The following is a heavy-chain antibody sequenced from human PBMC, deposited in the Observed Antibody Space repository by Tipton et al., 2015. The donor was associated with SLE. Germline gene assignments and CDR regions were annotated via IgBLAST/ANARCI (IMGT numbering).Heavy chain of an antibody. Sequence: LRLSCAVYGGSFSGYYWSWIRQPPGKGLEWIGEINHSGSTNYNPSLKSRVTISVDTSKNQFSLKLSSVTAADTAVYYCARGDRAFDYWGQGTLVTVSS. CDR3: ARGDRAFDY. V-gene: IGHV4-34*01. J-gene: IGHJ4*02. D-gene: IGHD5-18*01. CDR2: INHSGST. CDR1: GGSFSGYY.